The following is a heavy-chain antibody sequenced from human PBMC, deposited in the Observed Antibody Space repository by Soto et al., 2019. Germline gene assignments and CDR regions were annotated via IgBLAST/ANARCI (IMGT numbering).Heavy chain of an antibody. Sequence: GASVKVSCKASGYTFTGYAMYWVRQAPGQRLEWMGWINAGNGNAKYSQKFQGRVTITRDTSASTAYMELSSLRSEDTAVYYCARAVAVPADFDYWGQGTLVNVSS. J-gene: IGHJ4*02. D-gene: IGHD6-19*01. CDR2: INAGNGNA. V-gene: IGHV1-3*01. CDR1: GYTFTGYA. CDR3: ARAVAVPADFDY.